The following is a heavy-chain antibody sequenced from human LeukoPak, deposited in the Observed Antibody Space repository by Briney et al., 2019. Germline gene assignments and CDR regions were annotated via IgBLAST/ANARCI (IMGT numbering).Heavy chain of an antibody. CDR1: GDTFTSYA. V-gene: IGHV1-3*01. D-gene: IGHD2-2*01. CDR2: INAGNGNT. Sequence: ASVKVSCKASGDTFTSYAMHWVRQAPGQRLEWMGWINAGNGNTKYSQKFQGRVTITRDTSASTAYMELSSLRSEDTAVYYCARGRVVPAAPTFHYWGQGTLVTVSS. J-gene: IGHJ4*02. CDR3: ARGRVVPAAPTFHY.